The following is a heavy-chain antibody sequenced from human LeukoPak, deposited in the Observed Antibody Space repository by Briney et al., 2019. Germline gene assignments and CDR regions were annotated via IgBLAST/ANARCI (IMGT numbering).Heavy chain of an antibody. D-gene: IGHD4-17*01. CDR1: GGSISSGSYY. V-gene: IGHV4-61*02. Sequence: PSETLSLTCTVSGGSISSGSYYWSWIRQPAGKGLEWIGRIYTSGSTNYNPSLKSRVTISVDTSKNQFSLKLSSVTAADTAVYYCARESPNYGDYGYYYYYMDVWGKGTTVTVSS. J-gene: IGHJ6*03. CDR2: IYTSGST. CDR3: ARESPNYGDYGYYYYYMDV.